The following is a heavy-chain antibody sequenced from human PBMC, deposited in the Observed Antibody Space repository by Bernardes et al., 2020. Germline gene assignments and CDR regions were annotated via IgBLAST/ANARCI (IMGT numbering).Heavy chain of an antibody. CDR3: AKGVGKRAYYYYGMDV. V-gene: IGHV3-9*01. CDR1: GFTFDDYA. Sequence: GGSLRLSCAASGFTFDDYAMHWVRQAPGKGLEWVSGISWNSGSIGYADSVKGRFTISRDNAKNSLYLQMNSLRAEDTALYYCAKGVGKRAYYYYGMDVWGQGTTVTVSS. CDR2: ISWNSGSI. J-gene: IGHJ6*02.